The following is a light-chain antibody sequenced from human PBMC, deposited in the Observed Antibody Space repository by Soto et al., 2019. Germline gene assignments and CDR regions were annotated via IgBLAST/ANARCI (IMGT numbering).Light chain of an antibody. J-gene: IGKJ1*01. CDR2: CAS. CDR3: QQYGSSGT. V-gene: IGKV3-20*01. Sequence: EIVLTQSPGTLSLSPGERATLSCRASQSVSSNYLAWYKQKPGQAPRLLIYCASNRATGIPDRFSGSGSGTDFTLTISRLEPEDFAVYYCQQYGSSGTFGQGTKVDIK. CDR1: QSVSSNY.